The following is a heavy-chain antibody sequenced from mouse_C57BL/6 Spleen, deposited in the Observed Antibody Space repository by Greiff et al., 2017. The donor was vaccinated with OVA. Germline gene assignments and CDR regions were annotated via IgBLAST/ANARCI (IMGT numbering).Heavy chain of an antibody. J-gene: IGHJ2*01. CDR1: GYTFTSYW. V-gene: IGHV1-64*01. Sequence: QVQLQQPGAELVKPGASVKLSCKASGYTFTSYWMHWVKQRPGQGLEWIGMIHPSSGSTNYNEKFKSKATLTVDKSSSTAYMQLSSLTSEDSAVYYCVREGDFITTIVADYWGQGTTLTVSS. CDR3: VREGDFITTIVADY. CDR2: IHPSSGST. D-gene: IGHD1-1*01.